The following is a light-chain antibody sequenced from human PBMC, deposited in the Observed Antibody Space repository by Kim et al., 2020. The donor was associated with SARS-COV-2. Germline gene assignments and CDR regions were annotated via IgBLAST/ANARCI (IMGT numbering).Light chain of an antibody. J-gene: IGLJ2*01. CDR1: SGSVPSNY. CDR3: QSYDSSNVV. CDR2: EDN. Sequence: TVATSRARSSGSVPSNYVQWYQQRPGGAPTTVIYEDNQRPSGVPDRFSGSIDSSSNSASLTISGLKTEDEADYYCQSYDSSNVVFGGGTQMTVL. V-gene: IGLV6-57*03.